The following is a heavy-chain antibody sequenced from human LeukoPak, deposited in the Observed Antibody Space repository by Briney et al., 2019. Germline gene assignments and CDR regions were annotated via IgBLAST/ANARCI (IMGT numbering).Heavy chain of an antibody. V-gene: IGHV1-69*05. D-gene: IGHD3-22*01. CDR3: AREGRVIVALKDAFDI. Sequence: EASVKVSCRASGGTFSSYAISWVRQAPGQGLEWMGGIIPIFGTANYAQKFQGRVTITTDESTSTAYMELSSLRSEDTAVYYCAREGRVIVALKDAFDIWGQGTMVTVSS. CDR1: GGTFSSYA. J-gene: IGHJ3*02. CDR2: IIPIFGTA.